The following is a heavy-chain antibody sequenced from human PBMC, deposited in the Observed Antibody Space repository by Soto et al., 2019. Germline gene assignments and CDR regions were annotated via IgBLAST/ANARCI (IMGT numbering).Heavy chain of an antibody. V-gene: IGHV3-23*01. Sequence: LGLSCAASGFTFNNFAMTWVRQAPGKGLEWVSSIDGHGETTYYADSVKGRFTISRDASKSTLYLQMNSLRAEDTAIYYCAKYVYSDSDKSFDYWGQGTLVTVSS. CDR2: IDGHGETT. CDR3: AKYVYSDSDKSFDY. CDR1: GFTFNNFA. J-gene: IGHJ4*02. D-gene: IGHD3-10*01.